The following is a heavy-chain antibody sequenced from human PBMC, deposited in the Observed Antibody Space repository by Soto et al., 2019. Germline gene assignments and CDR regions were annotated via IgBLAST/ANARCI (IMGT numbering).Heavy chain of an antibody. Sequence: ASVKVSCKVSGYTLTELSMHWVRQAPGKGKERMGGFDPEEGETIYAQKFQGRVTMTEYTSTDTAYMELSSLRSEDTAVYFCATGLGTAMVNFPPIFWFDPWGQGTLVTVSS. CDR2: FDPEEGET. CDR3: ATGLGTAMVNFPPIFWFDP. V-gene: IGHV1-24*01. D-gene: IGHD5-18*01. CDR1: GYTLTELS. J-gene: IGHJ5*02.